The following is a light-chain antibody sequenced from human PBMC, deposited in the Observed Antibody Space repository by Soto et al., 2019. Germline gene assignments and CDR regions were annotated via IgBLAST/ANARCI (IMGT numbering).Light chain of an antibody. CDR1: SSHIGSSNL. Sequence: QSVLTQPASVSGSPGQSITISCTASSSHIGSSNLVSWYQHHSGKAPKLIIYEGNKRPSGVSNRFSGSKSGKTASLTISGLQAEDEGTYYYCSYAGSSPLYVFGTGTKV. CDR3: CSYAGSSPLYV. J-gene: IGLJ1*01. CDR2: EGN. V-gene: IGLV2-23*01.